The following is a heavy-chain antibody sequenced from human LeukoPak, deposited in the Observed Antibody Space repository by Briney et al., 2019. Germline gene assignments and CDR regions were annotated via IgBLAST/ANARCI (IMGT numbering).Heavy chain of an antibody. CDR2: IYYSGST. J-gene: IGHJ5*02. CDR3: ARHALGDFWSGYPPNWFDP. V-gene: IGHV4-59*08. D-gene: IGHD3-3*01. CDR1: GGSISSYY. Sequence: KPSETLSLTCTVSGGSISSYYWSWLRQPPGKGLEWIRSIYYSGSTNYNPSLKSRVTISVDTSKNQFSLKLSSVTAADTAVYYCARHALGDFWSGYPPNWFDPWGQGTLVTVSS.